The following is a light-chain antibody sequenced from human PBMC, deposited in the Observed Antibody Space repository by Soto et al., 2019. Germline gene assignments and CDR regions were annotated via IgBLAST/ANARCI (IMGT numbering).Light chain of an antibody. Sequence: EIVLTQSPATPSLSPGERATLSCRASQSVSSYLAWYQQKPGQAPRLLIYDASNRATGIPARFSGSGSGTDFTLTISSLEPEDFAVYYCQQRSNWPPGITFGGGTKVEIK. CDR3: QQRSNWPPGIT. J-gene: IGKJ4*01. V-gene: IGKV3-11*01. CDR1: QSVSSY. CDR2: DAS.